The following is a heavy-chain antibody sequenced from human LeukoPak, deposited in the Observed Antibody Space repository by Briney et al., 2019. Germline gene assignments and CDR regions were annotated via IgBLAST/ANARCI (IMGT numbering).Heavy chain of an antibody. CDR3: ARSRPRCSGGSCYSSLVDY. Sequence: SETLSLTCAVYGGSFSGYYWSWIRQPPGKGLERIGEINHSRSTNYNPSLKSRVTISVDTSKNQFSLKLSSVTAADTAVYYCARSRPRCSGGSCYSSLVDYWGQGTLVTVSS. CDR1: GGSFSGYY. V-gene: IGHV4-34*01. CDR2: INHSRST. J-gene: IGHJ4*02. D-gene: IGHD2-15*01.